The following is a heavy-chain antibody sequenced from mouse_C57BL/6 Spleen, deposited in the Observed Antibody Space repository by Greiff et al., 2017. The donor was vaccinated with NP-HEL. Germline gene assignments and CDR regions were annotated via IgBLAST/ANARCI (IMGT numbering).Heavy chain of an antibody. Sequence: QVQLQQSGAELVRPGASVTLSCKASGYTFTDYEMHWVKQTPVHGLEWIGAIDPETGGTAYNQKFKGKAILTADKSSSTAYMELRSLTSEDSAVYYCTSSDSSVPFDYWGQGTTLTVSS. J-gene: IGHJ2*01. CDR3: TSSDSSVPFDY. CDR2: IDPETGGT. V-gene: IGHV1-15*01. D-gene: IGHD3-2*02. CDR1: GYTFTDYE.